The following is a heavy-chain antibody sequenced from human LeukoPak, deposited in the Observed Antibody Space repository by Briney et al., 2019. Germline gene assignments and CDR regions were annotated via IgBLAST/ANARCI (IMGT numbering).Heavy chain of an antibody. CDR2: IIPIFGTA. Sequence: GASVKVSCKASGGTFSSYAISWVRQAPGQGLEWMGGIIPIFGTANYAQKFQGRVTITADKSTSTAYMELSSLRSEDTAVYYCARGQSSSGWYWDPRGYYYYMDVWGKGTTVTVSS. D-gene: IGHD6-19*01. V-gene: IGHV1-69*06. CDR3: ARGQSSSGWYWDPRGYYYYMDV. CDR1: GGTFSSYA. J-gene: IGHJ6*03.